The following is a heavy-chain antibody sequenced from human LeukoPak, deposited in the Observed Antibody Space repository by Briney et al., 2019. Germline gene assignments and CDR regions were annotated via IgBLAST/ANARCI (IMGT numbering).Heavy chain of an antibody. D-gene: IGHD3-3*01. Sequence: ASVKVSCKASGGTFSSYAISWVRQAPGQGLEWMGRIIPILGIANYAQKFQGRVTITADKSASTAYMELSSLRSEDTAVYYCAASLEWLPHYYYYGMDVWGQGTTVTVSS. J-gene: IGHJ6*02. CDR3: AASLEWLPHYYYYGMDV. CDR1: GGTFSSYA. CDR2: IIPILGIA. V-gene: IGHV1-69*04.